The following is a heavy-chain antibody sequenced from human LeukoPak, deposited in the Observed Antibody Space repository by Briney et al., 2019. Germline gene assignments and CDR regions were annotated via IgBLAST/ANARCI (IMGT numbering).Heavy chain of an antibody. CDR1: GFTFSIYG. D-gene: IGHD2-2*01. CDR3: ARDQRYCSSSSCPWEPFDY. V-gene: IGHV3-48*02. CDR2: ISSSSSTI. J-gene: IGHJ4*02. Sequence: PGGSLRLSCAASGFTFSIYGMSWVRQAPGKGLEWVSYISSSSSTIYYADSVKGRFTISRDNAKDSLYLQMNSLRDEDTAVYYCARDQRYCSSSSCPWEPFDYWGQGTLVTVSS.